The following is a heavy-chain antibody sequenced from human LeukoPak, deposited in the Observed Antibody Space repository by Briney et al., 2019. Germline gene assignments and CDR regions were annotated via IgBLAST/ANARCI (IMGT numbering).Heavy chain of an antibody. CDR3: ASVFIGGGSRPDY. D-gene: IGHD2-15*01. CDR2: INPNRGST. CDR1: GYTFAGYY. J-gene: IGHJ4*02. Sequence: ASVKVSCKASGYTFAGYYMHWVRQAPGQGLEWMGWINPNRGSTDYAQKFQGRVTMTRDTSINTTYMELSRLRSDDTAVYYCASVFIGGGSRPDYWGQGTLVTVSS. V-gene: IGHV1-2*02.